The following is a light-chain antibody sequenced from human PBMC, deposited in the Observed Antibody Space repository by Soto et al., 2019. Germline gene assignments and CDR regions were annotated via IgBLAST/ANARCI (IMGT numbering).Light chain of an antibody. CDR1: SGSIANDY. V-gene: IGLV6-57*04. J-gene: IGLJ7*01. CDR2: ENN. CDR3: QSYDGTTLV. Sequence: NFMLTQPHSVSESPGKMVTISCTRSSGSIANDYVQWYQQRPGSAPTLVIYENNERASGVPDRFSASIDRSSNTASLTISGLMTDDEADYYCQSYDGTTLVFGGGTQLTVL.